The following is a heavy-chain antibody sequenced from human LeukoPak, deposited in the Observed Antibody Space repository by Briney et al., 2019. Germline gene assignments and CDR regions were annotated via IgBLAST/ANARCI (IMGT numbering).Heavy chain of an antibody. V-gene: IGHV3-48*03. CDR3: ARRDSSWDY. CDR1: GFTFSSYE. D-gene: IGHD6-13*01. CDR2: ISSRGSTI. J-gene: IGHJ4*02. Sequence: GGSLRLSCTASGFTFSSYEMNWVRQAPGMGLEWVSYISSRGSTIYYADAVKGRFSISRDNAKNALDLQMNSLRAEDTAVYYCARRDSSWDYWGQGTLVTVSS.